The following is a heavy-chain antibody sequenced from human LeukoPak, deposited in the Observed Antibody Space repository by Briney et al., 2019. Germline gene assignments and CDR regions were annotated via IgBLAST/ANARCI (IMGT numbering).Heavy chain of an antibody. J-gene: IGHJ6*03. CDR3: ESVGRGNWNYPSGYYYYYYYMDV. D-gene: IGHD1-7*01. CDR2: MNPNSGNT. Sequence: ASVKVSCKASGYTFTSYDINWVRQATGQGLEWMGWMNPNSGNTGYAQKFQGRVTITRNTTISTAYMELSSLRSEATAVYYCESVGRGNWNYPSGYYYYYYYMDVWGKGTTVTVSS. V-gene: IGHV1-8*03. CDR1: GYTFTSYD.